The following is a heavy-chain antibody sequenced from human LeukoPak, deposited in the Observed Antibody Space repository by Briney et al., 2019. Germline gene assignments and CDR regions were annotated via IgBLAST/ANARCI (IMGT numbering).Heavy chain of an antibody. J-gene: IGHJ4*02. V-gene: IGHV4-59*08. D-gene: IGHD4-17*01. Sequence: SETLSLTCTVSDGSISSYYWNWIRQPPGKGLEWIGYIYYSGSTNYNPSLKSRVTILLDTSKNQFSLRLSSVTAADTAVYYCARHRPTTVTMVGYYFDYWGQGTLVTVSS. CDR1: DGSISSYY. CDR2: IYYSGST. CDR3: ARHRPTTVTMVGYYFDY.